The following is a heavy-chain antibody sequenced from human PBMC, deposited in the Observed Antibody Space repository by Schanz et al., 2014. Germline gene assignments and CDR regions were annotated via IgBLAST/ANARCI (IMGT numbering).Heavy chain of an antibody. CDR2: INPSGGST. J-gene: IGHJ4*02. D-gene: IGHD6-6*01. Sequence: QVQLVQSGAEVKKPGASVKVSCKASGYTFTSDSMHWVRQAPGQGLEWMGMINPSGGSTTYAQKFQGRVTMTRDTSTSTVYMDLRSLRSDDTAVYYGARDQSPYTNSSDVRYFDSWGQGSLVTVSS. CDR3: ARDQSPYTNSSDVRYFDS. CDR1: GYTFTSDS. V-gene: IGHV1-46*01.